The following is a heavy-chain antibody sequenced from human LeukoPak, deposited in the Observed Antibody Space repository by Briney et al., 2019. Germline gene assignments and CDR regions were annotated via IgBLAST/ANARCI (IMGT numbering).Heavy chain of an antibody. V-gene: IGHV4-59*11. CDR1: GGSISSHY. J-gene: IGHJ6*03. CDR3: ARIYGDYSHLRFSYYYYYMDV. Sequence: SEALSLTCTVSGGSISSHYWSWVRQPPGKGLEWIGYIYYSGSTNYNPSLKSRVTISVDTSKNQFSLKLSSVTAADTAVYYCARIYGDYSHLRFSYYYYYMDVWGKGTTVTVSS. CDR2: IYYSGST. D-gene: IGHD4-17*01.